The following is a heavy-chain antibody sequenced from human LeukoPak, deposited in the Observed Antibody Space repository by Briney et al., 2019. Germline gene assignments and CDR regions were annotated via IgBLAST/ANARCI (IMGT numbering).Heavy chain of an antibody. CDR2: ISINGGST. Sequence: PGGSLRLSCAASGLTFSSHAMHWVRQAPGKGLEYVSGISINGGSTYYADSVKGRFTISRDNSKNTLYLQMGSLRAEDMAVYYCARASGYCSGGSCSYFDYWGQGTLVTVSS. CDR1: GLTFSSHA. CDR3: ARASGYCSGGSCSYFDY. J-gene: IGHJ4*02. V-gene: IGHV3-64*02. D-gene: IGHD2-15*01.